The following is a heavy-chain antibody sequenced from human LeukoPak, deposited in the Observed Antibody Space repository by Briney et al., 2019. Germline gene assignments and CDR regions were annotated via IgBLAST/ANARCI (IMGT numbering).Heavy chain of an antibody. CDR2: IKQAGSEN. Sequence: GGSLRLSCAASGFIFSSYWMTWVRQAPGKGLEWVANIKQAGSENSYADSVKGRFTISRDNAKNSLYLQMNSLRAEDTALYYCAKAHQYYDILTGPLCPWGQGTLVIVSS. V-gene: IGHV3-7*03. CDR1: GFIFSSYW. J-gene: IGHJ5*02. D-gene: IGHD3-9*01. CDR3: AKAHQYYDILTGPLCP.